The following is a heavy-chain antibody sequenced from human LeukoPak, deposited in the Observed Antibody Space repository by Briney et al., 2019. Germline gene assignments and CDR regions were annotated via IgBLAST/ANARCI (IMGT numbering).Heavy chain of an antibody. CDR3: ERGDHHNWNSCRY. J-gene: IGHJ4*02. Sequence: GVSLTLSCAASGFTFNSYWLHWVPQAPGKGLVWVSRVNGGGRDTSYADSVKGRFTISRDNAKNTLYLQINSLRAEDAAVYDCERGDHHNWNSCRYWGEGTLVSVSS. CDR1: GFTFNSYW. V-gene: IGHV3-74*01. D-gene: IGHD1-1*01. CDR2: VNGGGRDT.